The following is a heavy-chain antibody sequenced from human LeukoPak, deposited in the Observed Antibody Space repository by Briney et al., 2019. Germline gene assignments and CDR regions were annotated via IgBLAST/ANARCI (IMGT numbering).Heavy chain of an antibody. J-gene: IGHJ3*02. D-gene: IGHD1-26*01. V-gene: IGHV1-58*02. CDR1: GFTFTSSA. CDR2: IVVGSGNT. Sequence: SVKVSCKASGFTFTSSAMQWVRQARGQRLEWIGWIVVGSGNTNYAQKFQERVTITRDMSTGTAYMELSSLRSEDTAVYYCAASGSYPNFAFDIWGQGTMVTVSS. CDR3: AASGSYPNFAFDI.